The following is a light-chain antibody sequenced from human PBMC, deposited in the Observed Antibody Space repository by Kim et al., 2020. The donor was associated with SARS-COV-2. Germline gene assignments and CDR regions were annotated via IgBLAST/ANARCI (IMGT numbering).Light chain of an antibody. CDR2: AAS. V-gene: IGKV1-39*01. CDR3: QQSYSTPLHS. Sequence: DFQMTQSPSSLSASVGDRVTITCRANQNIGTYLNWYQHKPGKAPQLLIYAASSLRSGVPSRFSGSGSGTDFTLTISSLQPDDFATYSCQQSYSTPLHSFGQGTKLEI. CDR1: QNIGTY. J-gene: IGKJ2*03.